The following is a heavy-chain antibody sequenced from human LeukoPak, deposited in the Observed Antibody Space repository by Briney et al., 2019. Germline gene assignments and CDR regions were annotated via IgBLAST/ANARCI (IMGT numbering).Heavy chain of an antibody. D-gene: IGHD3-22*01. V-gene: IGHV3-53*01. CDR3: ARVDGSSGPLSY. J-gene: IGHJ4*02. CDR1: GFTVSSNY. CDR2: IYSGGST. Sequence: GGSLRLLCAASGFTVSSNYMSWVRQAPGKGLEWVSVIYSGGSTYYADSVKGRFTISRDNSKNTLYLQMNSLRAEDTAVYYCARVDGSSGPLSYWGQGTLVTVSS.